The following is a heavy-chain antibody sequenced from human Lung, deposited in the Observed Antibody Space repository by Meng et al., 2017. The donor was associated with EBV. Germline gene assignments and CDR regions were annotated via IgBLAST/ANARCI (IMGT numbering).Heavy chain of an antibody. D-gene: IGHD2-15*01. CDR1: GGSFSGFY. Sequence: QVRLKQWGAGSWKPSESLSPACAVYGGSFSGFYWSWIRQPPGKGLEWIGEINHSGSTNYNPSLKSRVTISVDTSKNQFSLKLSSVTAADTAVYYCAVTRYCSGGSCFDYWGQGTLVTVSS. CDR2: INHSGST. J-gene: IGHJ4*02. CDR3: AVTRYCSGGSCFDY. V-gene: IGHV4-34*01.